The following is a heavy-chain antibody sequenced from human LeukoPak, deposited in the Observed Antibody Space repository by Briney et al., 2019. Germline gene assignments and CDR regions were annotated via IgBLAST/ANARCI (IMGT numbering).Heavy chain of an antibody. CDR3: AREPYSSSWYGYFDY. CDR2: IYYSGST. CDR1: GGSISSYY. J-gene: IGHJ4*02. Sequence: ESSETLSLTCTVSGGSISSYYWSWIRQPPGKGLEWIGYIYYSGSTNYNPSLKSRVTISVDTSKNQFSLKLSSVTAADTAVYYCAREPYSSSWYGYFDYWGQGTLVTVSS. D-gene: IGHD6-13*01. V-gene: IGHV4-59*01.